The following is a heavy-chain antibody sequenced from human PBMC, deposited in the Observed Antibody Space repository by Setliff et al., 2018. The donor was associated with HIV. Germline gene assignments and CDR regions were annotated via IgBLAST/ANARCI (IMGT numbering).Heavy chain of an antibody. Sequence: HPGGSLRLSCAASGFTFDDYAMHWVRQAPGKGLEWVSGIRWNSGTIAYADSGKGRFTISRDNAKNSLYLQMNSLRDEDTAFYYCAKDMGPRLLTGFDYWGQGTLVTVAS. CDR2: IRWNSGTI. D-gene: IGHD7-27*01. CDR3: AKDMGPRLLTGFDY. CDR1: GFTFDDYA. V-gene: IGHV3-9*01. J-gene: IGHJ4*02.